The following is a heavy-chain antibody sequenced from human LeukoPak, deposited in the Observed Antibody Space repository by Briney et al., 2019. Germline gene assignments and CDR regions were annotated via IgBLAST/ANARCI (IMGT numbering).Heavy chain of an antibody. CDR3: TSSGSRWDYFDY. J-gene: IGHJ4*02. Sequence: GGSLRLSCAASGFTFNKAWMIWVRQAPGKGLEWVARIKTRPEGGTTDYAAPAKGRFTISRDDSKDTLYLQMNSLKTDDTAVYYCTSSGSRWDYFDYWGQGTLATVSS. CDR2: IKTRPEGGTT. CDR1: GFTFNKAW. D-gene: IGHD4-23*01. V-gene: IGHV3-15*05.